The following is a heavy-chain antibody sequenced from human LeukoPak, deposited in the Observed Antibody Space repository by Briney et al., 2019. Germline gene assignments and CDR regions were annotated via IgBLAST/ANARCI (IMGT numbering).Heavy chain of an antibody. CDR1: GFTFSSYA. CDR2: ISGSGGST. V-gene: IGHV3-23*01. Sequence: PGGSLRLSCAASGFTFSSYAMSWVRQAPGKGLEWVSAISGSGGSTYYADSVKGRFTVSRDNSKNTLYLQRNSLRAEDTAVYYCAKGLTIFGNNWFDPWGQGTLVTVSS. J-gene: IGHJ5*02. D-gene: IGHD3-3*01. CDR3: AKGLTIFGNNWFDP.